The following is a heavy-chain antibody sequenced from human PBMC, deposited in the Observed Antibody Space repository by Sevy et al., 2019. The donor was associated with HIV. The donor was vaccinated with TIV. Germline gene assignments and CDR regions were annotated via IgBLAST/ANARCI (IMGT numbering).Heavy chain of an antibody. CDR2: IYYSGST. CDR1: GGSISSSSYY. J-gene: IGHJ4*02. D-gene: IGHD3-16*02. V-gene: IGHV4-39*01. Sequence: GSLRLSCTVSGGSISSSSYYWGWLRQPPGKGREWIGSIYYSGSTYYNPSLKSRVTISVDTSKNQFSLKLSSVTAADTAVYYCARHPYDYIWGSYLYFDYWGQGTLVTVSS. CDR3: ARHPYDYIWGSYLYFDY.